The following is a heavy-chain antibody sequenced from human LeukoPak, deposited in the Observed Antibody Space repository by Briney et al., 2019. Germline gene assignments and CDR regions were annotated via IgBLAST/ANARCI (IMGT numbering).Heavy chain of an antibody. CDR1: GYTFTSYD. J-gene: IGHJ6*02. CDR3: ARGGYSSSWYGKYYYYYGMDV. CDR2: MNPNSGNT. Sequence: ASVKVSCKASGYTFTSYDINWVRQATGQGLEWMGWMNPNSGNTGYAQKFQGSVTMTRNTSISTAYMELSSLRSEDTAVYYCARGGYSSSWYGKYYYYYGMDVWGQGTTVTVSS. D-gene: IGHD6-13*01. V-gene: IGHV1-8*01.